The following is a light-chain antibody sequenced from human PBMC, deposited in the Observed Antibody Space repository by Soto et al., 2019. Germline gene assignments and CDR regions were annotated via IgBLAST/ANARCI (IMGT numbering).Light chain of an antibody. V-gene: IGLV2-11*01. CDR3: CSYAGSYTLV. CDR1: STDVGGSKY. CDR2: DVN. Sequence: QSVLTQPRSVSGSPGQSVIISCTGTSTDVGGSKYVSWYRHHPGKAPKLMIYDVNKRPSGVPDRFSGSKSGNTASLTISGLQAEDEADYYCCSYAGSYTLVFGGGTKVTVL. J-gene: IGLJ3*02.